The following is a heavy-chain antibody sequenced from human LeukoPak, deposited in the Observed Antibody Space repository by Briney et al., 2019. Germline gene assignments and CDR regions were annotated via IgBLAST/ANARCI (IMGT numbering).Heavy chain of an antibody. CDR1: GDSVSSNSAA. V-gene: IGHV6-1*01. CDR2: TYYRSKWYN. J-gene: IGHJ4*02. Sequence: SQTLSLTCAISGDSVSSNSAAWNWIRQSPSRGLEWLGRTYYRSKWYNDYAVSVKSRITINPDTSKNQFSLQLNSVTPEDTAVYYCARLYYYDSSGYYNQPSFDYWGQGTLVTVSS. D-gene: IGHD3-22*01. CDR3: ARLYYYDSSGYYNQPSFDY.